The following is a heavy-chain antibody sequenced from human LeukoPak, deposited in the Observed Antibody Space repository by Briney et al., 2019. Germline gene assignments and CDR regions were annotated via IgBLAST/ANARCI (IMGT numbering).Heavy chain of an antibody. D-gene: IGHD3-10*01. V-gene: IGHV3-23*01. J-gene: IGHJ5*02. Sequence: QAGGSLRLSCAASGFTFSSYAMSWVRQAPGKGLEWVSGISDSGGTTYYADSVKGRFTISRDNSKNTLYLQMNSLRAEDTAVYYCAKDRAFLWFGDLWGQGTLVTVSS. CDR1: GFTFSSYA. CDR2: ISDSGGTT. CDR3: AKDRAFLWFGDL.